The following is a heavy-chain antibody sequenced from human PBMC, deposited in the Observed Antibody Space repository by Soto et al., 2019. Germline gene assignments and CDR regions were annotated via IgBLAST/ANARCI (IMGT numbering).Heavy chain of an antibody. CDR2: IKSKTSGGTT. D-gene: IGHD6-19*01. V-gene: IGHV3-15*01. CDR1: GCTFSNAW. J-gene: IGHJ4*02. CDR3: TTDQGSSGWYYYFDY. Sequence: EVQLVESGGGLVKPGGSLRLSCAASGCTFSNAWMSWVRQAPGKGLEWVGRIKSKTSGGTTDYAATVKGRFTISRDDSKYTLYLQMNSLTTEDTAVYYCTTDQGSSGWYYYFDYWGQGTLVTVSS.